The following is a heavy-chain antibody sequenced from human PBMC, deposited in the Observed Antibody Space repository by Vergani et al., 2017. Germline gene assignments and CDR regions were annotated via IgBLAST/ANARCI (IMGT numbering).Heavy chain of an antibody. V-gene: IGHV3-21*01. CDR2: ISSSSSYI. CDR3: ARDPYCGGDCYSHFDY. CDR1: GFTFSSYS. D-gene: IGHD2-21*01. Sequence: EVQLVESGGGLVKPGGSLRLSCAASGFTFSSYSMNWVRQAPGKGLEWVSSISSSSSYIYYADSVKGRFTISRDNAKNSRYLQMNSLRAEDTAVYYCARDPYCGGDCYSHFDYWGQGTLVTVSS. J-gene: IGHJ4*02.